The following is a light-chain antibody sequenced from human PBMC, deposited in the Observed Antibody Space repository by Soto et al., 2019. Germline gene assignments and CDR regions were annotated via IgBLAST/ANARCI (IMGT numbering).Light chain of an antibody. Sequence: EIVLTQSPGTLSLSPGERATLSCRASQSVSSSYLAWYQQKPGQAPRLLIYGASSRATGIPDRFSGSGSGTDFTLNISRVEPEDFAVYYWQQAWTFGQGTKVEIK. J-gene: IGKJ1*01. CDR3: QQAWT. CDR1: QSVSSSY. CDR2: GAS. V-gene: IGKV3-20*01.